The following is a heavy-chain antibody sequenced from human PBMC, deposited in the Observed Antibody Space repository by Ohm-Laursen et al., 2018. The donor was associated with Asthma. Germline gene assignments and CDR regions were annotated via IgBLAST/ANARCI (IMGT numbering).Heavy chain of an antibody. D-gene: IGHD1-26*01. CDR1: GYTFSRYS. J-gene: IGHJ1*01. CDR2: ISTASTFI. CDR3: ARIGPEWELPGREYSLHH. V-gene: IGHV3-21*01. Sequence: PLRLSCTASGYTFSRYSIHWIRQAPGKGLEWVASISTASTFIYYADSVRGRFTTSRDNARNSVYLQMNSLRAEDTALYYCARIGPEWELPGREYSLHHWGQGTQVTVSS.